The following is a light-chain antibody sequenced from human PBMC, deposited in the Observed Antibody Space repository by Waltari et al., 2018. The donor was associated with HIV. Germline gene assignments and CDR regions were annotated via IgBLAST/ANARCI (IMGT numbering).Light chain of an antibody. CDR1: NRDLHVSDS. CDR3: TSYTVRRALI. V-gene: IGLV2-14*03. CDR2: GVS. Sequence: QSALTQPASISGSPGQSVTISCPAINRDLHVSDSVSWYQQLPTKPPQLIIFGVSVRPSGISHRFSGSKSGNTASLTISGLQTDDEGDYYCTSYTVRRALIFGGGTKLTVL. J-gene: IGLJ2*01.